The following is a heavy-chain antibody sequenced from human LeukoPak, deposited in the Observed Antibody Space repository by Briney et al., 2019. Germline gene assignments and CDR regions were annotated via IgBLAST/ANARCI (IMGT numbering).Heavy chain of an antibody. J-gene: IGHJ6*04. CDR2: IYYSGST. D-gene: IGHD6-13*01. Sequence: PSETLSLTCTVSGDSISSSSYYWGWIRQPPGKGLEWIGSIYYSGSTYYNPSLKSRVTISVDTSKNQFSLKLSSVTAADTAVYYCARRGIAAAGTFSMDVWGKGTAVTISS. V-gene: IGHV4-39*01. CDR1: GDSISSSSYY. CDR3: ARRGIAAAGTFSMDV.